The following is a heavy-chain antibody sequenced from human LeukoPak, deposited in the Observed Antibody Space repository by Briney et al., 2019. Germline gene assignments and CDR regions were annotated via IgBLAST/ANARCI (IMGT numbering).Heavy chain of an antibody. CDR3: AKGRNEDGDAALHY. V-gene: IGHV3-23*01. CDR2: ISGSGGNT. CDR1: GFTFSSYA. J-gene: IGHJ4*02. Sequence: GGSLRLSCAASGFTFSSYAMSWVRQAPGKGLEWVSSISGSGGNTFYADSVKGRFTISRDNSKNTLYLQMNSLRAEDTAAYHCAKGRNEDGDAALHYWGEGPLVSVSS. D-gene: IGHD4-17*01.